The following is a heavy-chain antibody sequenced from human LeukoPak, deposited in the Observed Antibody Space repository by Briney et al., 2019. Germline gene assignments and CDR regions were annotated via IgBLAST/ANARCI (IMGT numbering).Heavy chain of an antibody. CDR2: IVVGSGDT. Sequence: TSVKVSCKASGFTFTSSAVQWVRQARGQRLEWVGWIVVGSGDTNSAQKFQERVTITRDMSTRTAYMELSSLRSEDTAVYYCGADSMPRGVFSYAFDIWGQGTMVTVSS. J-gene: IGHJ3*02. CDR3: GADSMPRGVFSYAFDI. D-gene: IGHD3-10*01. CDR1: GFTFTSSA. V-gene: IGHV1-58*01.